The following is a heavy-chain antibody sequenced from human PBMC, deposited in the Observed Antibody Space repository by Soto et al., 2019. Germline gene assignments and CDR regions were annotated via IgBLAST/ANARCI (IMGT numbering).Heavy chain of an antibody. Sequence: QLQLQESGPGLVKPSETLSLTCTVSSGSISSGSYYWDWIRQPPGKGLEWIGNIYYSGSTNYNPSLESRFTISVDTSKNQFSLKLSSVTAADTAVYCCARQTDSYYTFDAFDIWGQGTMVTVSS. CDR1: SGSISSGSYY. D-gene: IGHD3-22*01. CDR3: ARQTDSYYTFDAFDI. J-gene: IGHJ3*02. CDR2: IYYSGST. V-gene: IGHV4-39*01.